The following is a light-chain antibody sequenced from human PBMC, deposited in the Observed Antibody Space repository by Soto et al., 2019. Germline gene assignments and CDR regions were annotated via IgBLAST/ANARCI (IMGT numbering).Light chain of an antibody. V-gene: IGKV3-15*01. J-gene: IGKJ4*01. CDR3: QQYNNWPLT. CDR2: GAS. Sequence: IALTQSGATLSVSPGERATLSCRANQSVSSNLAWYQQKPGQAPRLLIYGASTRATGIPARFSGSGSGTEFTLTSCSLQSEDCAVYYCQQYNNWPLTGGGGTKVDIK. CDR1: QSVSSN.